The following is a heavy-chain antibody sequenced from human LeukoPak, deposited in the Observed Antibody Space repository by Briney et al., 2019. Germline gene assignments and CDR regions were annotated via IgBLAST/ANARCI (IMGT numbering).Heavy chain of an antibody. CDR2: ISGSGDNT. CDR1: GFTFSDYY. J-gene: IGHJ4*02. Sequence: GGSLRLSCAASGFTFSDYYMSWIRQAPGKGLEWVSSISGSGDNTYYAESVKGRFTISRDNSKNTLFLQMNSLRAEDTAVFYCAKRSGYTTGWFFDLWGQGTLVTVSS. D-gene: IGHD6-19*01. V-gene: IGHV3-23*01. CDR3: AKRSGYTTGWFFDL.